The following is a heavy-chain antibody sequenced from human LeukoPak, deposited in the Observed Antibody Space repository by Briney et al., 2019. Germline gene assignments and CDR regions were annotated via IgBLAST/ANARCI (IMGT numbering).Heavy chain of an antibody. CDR3: ARGTYSSGWLEFSDFDF. CDR1: GFTFTYYH. D-gene: IGHD6-19*01. CDR2: INSRSTTL. Sequence: PGGSLRLPCAASGFTFTYYHMHWVRQAPGKGLEWVSYINSRSTTLYYADSVKGRFTISRDNAMNSLYLEINSLRAEDTAVYYCARGTYSSGWLEFSDFDFWGQGILVTVSS. J-gene: IGHJ4*02. V-gene: IGHV3-48*01.